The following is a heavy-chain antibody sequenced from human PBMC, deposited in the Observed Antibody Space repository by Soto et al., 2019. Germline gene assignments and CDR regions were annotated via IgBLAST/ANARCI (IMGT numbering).Heavy chain of an antibody. V-gene: IGHV1-69*01. Sequence: QVQQVQSGAEVKKPGSSVKVSCKASGGIFSTYAISWLLQAPGQGLEWMGGIIPLFGTPNYAQRFQGRVTITADESTSTAYMELSRLRSEDTAVYYCARDRDDYGSGNYYNRIDFWGQGTLVTVSS. D-gene: IGHD3-10*01. CDR2: IIPLFGTP. CDR3: ARDRDDYGSGNYYNRIDF. J-gene: IGHJ4*02. CDR1: GGIFSTYA.